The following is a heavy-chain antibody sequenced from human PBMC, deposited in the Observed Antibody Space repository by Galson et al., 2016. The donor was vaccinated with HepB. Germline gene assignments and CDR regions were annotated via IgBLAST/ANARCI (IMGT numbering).Heavy chain of an antibody. J-gene: IGHJ3*02. Sequence: PALVKPTQTLTLTCTFSGFSLNTSGVGVGWIRQPPGKALEWLALIYWDDDKHYSPSLKSRLTITKDTSRNQVVLTMTNMDPVDTATYYCAHRRRCITTSCLIDAFDIWGQGTMVTVSS. CDR2: IYWDDDK. V-gene: IGHV2-5*02. D-gene: IGHD2-2*01. CDR1: GFSLNTSGVG. CDR3: AHRRRCITTSCLIDAFDI.